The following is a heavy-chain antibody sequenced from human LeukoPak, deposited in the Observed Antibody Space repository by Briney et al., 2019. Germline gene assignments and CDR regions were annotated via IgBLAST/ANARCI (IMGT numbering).Heavy chain of an antibody. Sequence: PSETLSLTCSVSSGFISGFYWSWIRQPPGKGLEWIGYIHHSGSTNYNPSLKSRVTISVDTSRNQFSLKLSSVTAADTAVYYCARHYYDDSSGYFYFDYWGQGALVTVSS. V-gene: IGHV4-59*01. CDR3: ARHYYDDSSGYFYFDY. J-gene: IGHJ4*02. CDR2: IHHSGST. D-gene: IGHD3-22*01. CDR1: SGFISGFY.